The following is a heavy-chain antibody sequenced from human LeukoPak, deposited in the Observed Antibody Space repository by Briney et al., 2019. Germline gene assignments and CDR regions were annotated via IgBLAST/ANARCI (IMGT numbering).Heavy chain of an antibody. CDR2: INPNSGGT. V-gene: IGHV1-2*02. CDR1: GYTFTGYY. CDR3: ARVGGRSAAAARGIAY. D-gene: IGHD6-13*01. Sequence: ASVKVSCKASGYTFTGYYMHWVRQAPGQGLEWMGWINPNSGGTNYAQKFQGRVTMTRDTSISTAYMELSRLRSDDAAVYYCARVGGRSAAAARGIAYWGQGTLVTVSS. J-gene: IGHJ4*02.